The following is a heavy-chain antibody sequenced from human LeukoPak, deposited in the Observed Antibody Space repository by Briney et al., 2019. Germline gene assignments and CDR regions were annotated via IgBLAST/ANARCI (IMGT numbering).Heavy chain of an antibody. CDR3: TTVGYSGYDFAFDI. CDR1: KFTFSNAW. CDR2: IKSKADRGTT. Sequence: GGSLRLSCAASKFTFSNAWMNWVRQAPGRGLEWIGRIKSKADRGTTDYAAPVKGRFTISRDDSIDTLYLQMNRLKSEDTALYYCTTVGYSGYDFAFDIWGQGTMVTVSS. V-gene: IGHV3-15*01. J-gene: IGHJ3*02. D-gene: IGHD5-12*01.